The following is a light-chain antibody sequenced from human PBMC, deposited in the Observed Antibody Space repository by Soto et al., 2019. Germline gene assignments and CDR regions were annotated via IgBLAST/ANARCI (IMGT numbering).Light chain of an antibody. CDR3: QVYGILPWT. V-gene: IGKV3-20*01. CDR2: SAT. CDR1: QSVSTNQ. Sequence: EIVLTQSPATLSLSPGEIVTLSFSASQSVSTNQLAWYQYKRGQAPRLVFHSATTRANAFPSRFSASGSGTDFTLTISGLQPEDFALYYCQVYGILPWTFGQGTKVDI. J-gene: IGKJ1*01.